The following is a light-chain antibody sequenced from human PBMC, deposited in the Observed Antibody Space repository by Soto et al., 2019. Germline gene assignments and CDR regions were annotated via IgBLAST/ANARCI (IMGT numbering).Light chain of an antibody. CDR1: QSVTSY. CDR2: DTS. Sequence: EIVLTQSPATLSLSPGERATLSCRASQSVTSYLAWYQQKPGQVPRLLISDTSNRATGIPARFSGSGSGTDFTLTISSLEPEDFAVYYCQQRGNWPLTFGGGTKLEIK. J-gene: IGKJ4*01. CDR3: QQRGNWPLT. V-gene: IGKV3-11*01.